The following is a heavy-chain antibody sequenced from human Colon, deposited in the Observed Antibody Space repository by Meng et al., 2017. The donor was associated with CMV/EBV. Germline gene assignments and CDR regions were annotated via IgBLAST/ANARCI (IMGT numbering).Heavy chain of an antibody. CDR2: MNPNSGNT. Sequence: ASVKVSCKAAGYTFTTYDVDWVRQATGQGLEWMGWMNPNSGNTGYAQKFQGRVTMTRNTSISTAYMELGDLRSDDTAVYYCARALKCSSTSCYTKYYYGMDVWGQGTTVTVSS. D-gene: IGHD2-2*01. V-gene: IGHV1-8*02. CDR3: ARALKCSSTSCYTKYYYGMDV. CDR1: GYTFTTYD. J-gene: IGHJ6*02.